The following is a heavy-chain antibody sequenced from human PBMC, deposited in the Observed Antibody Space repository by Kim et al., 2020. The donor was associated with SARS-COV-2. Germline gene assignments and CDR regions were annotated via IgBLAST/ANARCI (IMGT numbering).Heavy chain of an antibody. Sequence: GGSLRLSCAASGFTFGDYAMHWVRQAPGKGLEWVSGISWNSGSIGYADSVKGRFTISRDNAKNSLYLQMNSLRAEDTALYYCARGVLRFLEWLSYNWFDPWGQGTLVTVSS. V-gene: IGHV3-9*01. D-gene: IGHD3-3*01. CDR2: ISWNSGSI. CDR1: GFTFGDYA. J-gene: IGHJ5*02. CDR3: ARGVLRFLEWLSYNWFDP.